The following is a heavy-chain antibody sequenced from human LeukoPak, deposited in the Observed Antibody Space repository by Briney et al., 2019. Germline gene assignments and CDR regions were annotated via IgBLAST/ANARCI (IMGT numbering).Heavy chain of an antibody. CDR2: INSDGSST. CDR3: AREAVLLWFGELLGNWFDP. CDR1: GFTFSSYW. V-gene: IGHV3-74*01. D-gene: IGHD3-10*01. Sequence: GGSLRLSCAASGFTFSSYWMHWVRQAPGKGLVWVSRINSDGSSTSYADSVKGRFTISRDNAKNTLYLQMNSLRAEDTAVYYCAREAVLLWFGELLGNWFDPWGQGTLVTVSS. J-gene: IGHJ5*02.